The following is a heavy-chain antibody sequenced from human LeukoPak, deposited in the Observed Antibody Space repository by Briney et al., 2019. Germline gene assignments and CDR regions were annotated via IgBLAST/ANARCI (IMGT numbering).Heavy chain of an antibody. J-gene: IGHJ4*02. V-gene: IGHV3-53*01. D-gene: IGHD6-19*01. CDR2: IFSGGST. Sequence: GGSLRLSCAASGFTFSTYSMNWVRQAPGKGLEWVSAIFSGGSTFYADSVTGRFTISRDNSKNTVYLEMNSLRAEDTAVYYCARDLKTSGWYGDFDYWGQGTLVTVSS. CDR3: ARDLKTSGWYGDFDY. CDR1: GFTFSTYS.